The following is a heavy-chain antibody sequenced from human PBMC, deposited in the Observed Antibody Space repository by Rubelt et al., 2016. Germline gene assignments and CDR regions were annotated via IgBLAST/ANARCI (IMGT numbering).Heavy chain of an antibody. J-gene: IGHJ4*02. CDR1: GFTFSSYA. CDR2: ISYDGSNK. D-gene: IGHD2-15*01. CDR3: ARVVGATTDY. Sequence: GFTFSSYAMHWVRQAPGKGLEWVAVISYDGSNKYYADSVKGRFTISRDNSKNSLYLQMNSLRAEDTAVFYCARVVGATTDYWGQGNLVTVSS. V-gene: IGHV3-30*04.